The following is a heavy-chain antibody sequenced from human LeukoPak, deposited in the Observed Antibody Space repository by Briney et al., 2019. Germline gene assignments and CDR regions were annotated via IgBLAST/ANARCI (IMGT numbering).Heavy chain of an antibody. V-gene: IGHV3-74*01. CDR2: INSDESST. CDR3: ARGAHVLDI. CDR1: GFTFNSYW. D-gene: IGHD1-26*01. Sequence: GGSLRLSCAASGFTFNSYWMNWVRQAPGKGLVWVSRINSDESSTTYVDSVKGRFTISRDNAKNTLYLQMDSLRAEDTAVYFCARGAHVLDIWGQGTMVTVSS. J-gene: IGHJ3*02.